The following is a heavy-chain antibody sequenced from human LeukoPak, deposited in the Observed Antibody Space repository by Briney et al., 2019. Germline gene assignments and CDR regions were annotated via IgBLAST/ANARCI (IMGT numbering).Heavy chain of an antibody. D-gene: IGHD2/OR15-2a*01. CDR3: ASRPGYYNTTDYMPTLND. V-gene: IGHV4-59*01. J-gene: IGHJ4*02. CDR1: GGSINGYY. CDR2: IYYTGST. Sequence: SETLSLTCTVSGGSINGYYWSWIRQSPGKGLESLGYIYYTGSTNYNPSLKSRVTMSVDTSKNQFSLKLSSVTAADTAVYYCASRPGYYNTTDYMPTLNDWGQGTLVTVSS.